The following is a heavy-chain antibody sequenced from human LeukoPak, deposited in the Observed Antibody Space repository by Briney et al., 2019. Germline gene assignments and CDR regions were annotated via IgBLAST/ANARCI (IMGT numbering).Heavy chain of an antibody. Sequence: GRSLRLSCAASGFTFSSYAMHWVRQPPGKGLEWEAVISYDGSNKYYADSVKGRFTISRDNSKNTLYLQMNSLRAEDTAVYYCARRRDSSSWYQYYFDYWGQGTLVTVSS. J-gene: IGHJ4*02. CDR1: GFTFSSYA. D-gene: IGHD6-13*01. V-gene: IGHV3-30-3*01. CDR2: ISYDGSNK. CDR3: ARRRDSSSWYQYYFDY.